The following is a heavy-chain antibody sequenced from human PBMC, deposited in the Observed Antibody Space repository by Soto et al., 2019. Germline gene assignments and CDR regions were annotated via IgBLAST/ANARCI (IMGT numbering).Heavy chain of an antibody. CDR3: EKGGYTGGYYGGGYFDY. J-gene: IGHJ4*02. D-gene: IGHD1-26*01. Sequence: ASVKVSCKASGYTFTNFGISWVRQAPGQGLEWMGWISAYNGNTNYAQNFQGRVTMTTDTSTSTAYMELRSLRSDDTAVYYCEKGGYTGGYYGGGYFDYWGQGTLVTVSS. CDR1: GYTFTNFG. V-gene: IGHV1-18*01. CDR2: ISAYNGNT.